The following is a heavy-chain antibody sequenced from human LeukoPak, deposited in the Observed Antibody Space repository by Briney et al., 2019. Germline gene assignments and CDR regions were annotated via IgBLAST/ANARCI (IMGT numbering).Heavy chain of an antibody. CDR1: GFTFDDYG. D-gene: IGHD2-15*01. J-gene: IGHJ4*02. V-gene: IGHV3-20*04. CDR2: INWNGGST. Sequence: PGGSLRLSCAASGFTFDDYGMSWVRQAPGKGLEWVSGINWNGGSTGYADSVKGRFTISRDNAKNSLYLQMNSLRAEDTAVYYCARRERWQYYFDYWGQGTLVTVSS. CDR3: ARRERWQYYFDY.